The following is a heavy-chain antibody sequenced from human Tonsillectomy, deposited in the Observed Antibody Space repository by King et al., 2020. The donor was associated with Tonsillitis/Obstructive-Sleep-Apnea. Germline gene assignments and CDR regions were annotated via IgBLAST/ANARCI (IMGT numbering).Heavy chain of an antibody. CDR3: ARGPSFWSGYHRRGEFDY. CDR2: INHSGST. J-gene: IGHJ4*02. Sequence: VQLQQWGAGLLKPSETLSLPCAVYGGSFSGYYWSWLRQPPGKGLEWIGEINHSGSTNYNPSLKSRVTISVDTSKNQFSLKLSSVTAADTAVYYCARGPSFWSGYHRRGEFDYWGQGTLVTVSS. D-gene: IGHD3-3*01. V-gene: IGHV4-34*01. CDR1: GGSFSGYY.